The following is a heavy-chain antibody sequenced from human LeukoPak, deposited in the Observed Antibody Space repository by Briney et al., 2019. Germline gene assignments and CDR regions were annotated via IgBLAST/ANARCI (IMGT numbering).Heavy chain of an antibody. J-gene: IGHJ4*02. V-gene: IGHV3-21*04. CDR2: ISSSSSYI. Sequence: GGSLRLSCAASGFTFSSYSMNWVRQAPGKGLEWVSSISSSSSYIYYADSVKGRFTISRDNAKNSLYLQMNTLRAEDTALYYCAKDTGDTENYWGQGTLVTVSS. CDR3: AKDTGDTENY. D-gene: IGHD3-10*01. CDR1: GFTFSSYS.